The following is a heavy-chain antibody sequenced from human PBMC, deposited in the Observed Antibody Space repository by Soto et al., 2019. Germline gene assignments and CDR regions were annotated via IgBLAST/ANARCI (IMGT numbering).Heavy chain of an antibody. CDR2: IIPIFGTA. Sequence: QVQLVQSGAEVKKPGSSVKVSCKASGGTFSSYTISWVRQAPGQGREWMGGIIPIFGTADYAQKFQGRVTIHADESTSTAYMELSSLRSEDTAVYYCATPGLPNYNYYGMDVWGQGTTVTVSS. CDR1: GGTFSSYT. D-gene: IGHD5-18*01. V-gene: IGHV1-69*12. J-gene: IGHJ6*02. CDR3: ATPGLPNYNYYGMDV.